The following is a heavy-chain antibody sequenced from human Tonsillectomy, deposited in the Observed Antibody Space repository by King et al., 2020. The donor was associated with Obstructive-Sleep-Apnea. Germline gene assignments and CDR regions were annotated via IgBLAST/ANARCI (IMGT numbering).Heavy chain of an antibody. D-gene: IGHD3-9*01. J-gene: IGHJ2*01. V-gene: IGHV4-34*01. CDR3: ARAQTYYDILTGYRHWYFDL. CDR1: GGSFSGYY. Sequence: VQLPQWGAGLLKPSETLSLTCAVSGGSFSGYYWSWLRQPPGKGLEWIGEINHSGSTNYNPSLKSRVTISVDTSKNQFSLKLSSVTAAATAVYYCARAQTYYDILTGYRHWYFDLWGRGTLVTVSS. CDR2: INHSGST.